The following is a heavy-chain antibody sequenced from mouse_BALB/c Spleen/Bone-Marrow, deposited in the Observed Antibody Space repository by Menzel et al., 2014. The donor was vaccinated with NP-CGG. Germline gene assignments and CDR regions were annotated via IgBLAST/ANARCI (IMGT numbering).Heavy chain of an antibody. Sequence: DVKLQESGAELVKPGASVKLSCTASGFNIKDTYMHWVKQRPEQGLEWIGRIDPANGNTKYDPKFQGKATITADTSSNTAYLQLSSLTSEDTAVDYCARGGTTATWYFDVWGAGTTVTVSS. D-gene: IGHD1-2*01. J-gene: IGHJ1*01. CDR2: IDPANGNT. CDR1: GFNIKDTY. V-gene: IGHV14-3*02. CDR3: ARGGTTATWYFDV.